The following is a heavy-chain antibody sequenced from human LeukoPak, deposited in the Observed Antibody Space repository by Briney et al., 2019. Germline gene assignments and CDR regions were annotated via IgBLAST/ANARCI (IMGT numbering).Heavy chain of an antibody. J-gene: IGHJ4*02. V-gene: IGHV4-59*01. CDR3: ARGYSYGAPLRY. D-gene: IGHD5-18*01. CDR1: SGSISSNY. CDR2: TYYSGST. Sequence: SEALSLTCTVSSGSISSNYWSWIRQPPGNGLTWIGYTYYSGSTNYNPSLKSRVTISVDTSKNQFSLKLSTVTAADTAVYYCARGYSYGAPLRYWGQGTLVTVSS.